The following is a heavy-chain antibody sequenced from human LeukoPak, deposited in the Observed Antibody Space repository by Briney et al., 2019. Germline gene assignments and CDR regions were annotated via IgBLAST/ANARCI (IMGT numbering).Heavy chain of an antibody. D-gene: IGHD6-13*01. CDR2: IYSDGTT. J-gene: IGHJ1*01. Sequence: GGSLRLSCAASGFTVSSTSMSWVRQAPGKGLEWVSVIYSDGTTYNADSVKGRFTISRDNSKNTLYLQMNTLRAEDTAVYYCARVTTAGTQFFQHWGQGTLVTVSS. CDR1: GFTVSSTS. CDR3: ARVTTAGTQFFQH. V-gene: IGHV3-66*01.